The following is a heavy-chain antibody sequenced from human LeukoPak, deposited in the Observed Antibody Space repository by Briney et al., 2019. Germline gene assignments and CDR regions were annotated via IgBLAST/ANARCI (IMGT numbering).Heavy chain of an antibody. CDR2: ISSSGSTI. J-gene: IGHJ4*02. V-gene: IGHV3-48*03. CDR1: GFTFSSYE. Sequence: GGSLGLSCAASGFTFSSYEMNWVRQAPGKGLEWVSYISSSGSTIYYADSVKGRFTISRDNAKNSLYLQMNSLRAEDTAVYYCAIYGSGSYQPNDFDYWGQGTLVTVSS. CDR3: AIYGSGSYQPNDFDY. D-gene: IGHD3-10*01.